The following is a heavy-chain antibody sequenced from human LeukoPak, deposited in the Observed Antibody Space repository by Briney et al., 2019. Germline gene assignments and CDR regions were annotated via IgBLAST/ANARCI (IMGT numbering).Heavy chain of an antibody. CDR3: ASLILTGYYSIVGAFDI. J-gene: IGHJ3*02. CDR2: IYYSGST. Sequence: SETLSLTCAVYGGSFSGYYWSWIRQPPGKGLEWIGYIYYSGSTNYNPSLKSRVTISVDTSKNQFSLKLSSVTAADTAVYYCASLILTGYYSIVGAFDIWGQGTMVTVSS. CDR1: GGSFSGYY. D-gene: IGHD3-9*01. V-gene: IGHV4-59*01.